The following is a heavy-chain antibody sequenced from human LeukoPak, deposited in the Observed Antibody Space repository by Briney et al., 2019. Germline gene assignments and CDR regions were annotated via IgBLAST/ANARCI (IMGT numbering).Heavy chain of an antibody. CDR1: GFTFSNCA. J-gene: IGHJ4*02. V-gene: IGHV3-23*01. Sequence: GGSLRLSCAAAGFTFSNCAMSWVRQAPGKGLEWVSCISGGGGYTYYADSVKGRFTISRDNSKNTLYLQMNSLRAEDTAVYYCAKGAFERFGEPSDYWGQGTLVTVSS. CDR3: AKGAFERFGEPSDY. CDR2: ISGGGGYT. D-gene: IGHD3-10*01.